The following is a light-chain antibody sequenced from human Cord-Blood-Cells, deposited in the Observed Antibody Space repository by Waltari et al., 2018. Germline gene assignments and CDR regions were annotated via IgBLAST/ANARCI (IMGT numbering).Light chain of an antibody. V-gene: IGKV1-33*01. CDR1: QDISNY. J-gene: IGKJ5*01. CDR3: QQYDNLIT. Sequence: DIQMTQSPSSLSASVGDRVTITCQASQDISNYLNWYQQKPGKAPKHLIYDASNLEIGVPSRFSGSGSGTDFTFTISSLQPEDIATYYCQQYDNLITFGQGTRLEIK. CDR2: DAS.